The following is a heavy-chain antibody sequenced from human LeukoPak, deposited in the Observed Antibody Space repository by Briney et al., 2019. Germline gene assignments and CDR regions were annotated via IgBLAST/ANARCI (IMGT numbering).Heavy chain of an antibody. CDR3: AGEGGDGYNYFAY. J-gene: IGHJ4*02. Sequence: ASVNVSCKASGYTFTGYYMHWVRQAPGQGLEWMGWINPNSGGTNYAQKFQGRVTMTRDTSISTAYMELSRLRSDDTAVYYCAGEGGDGYNYFAYWGQGTLVTVSS. CDR1: GYTFTGYY. CDR2: INPNSGGT. D-gene: IGHD5-24*01. V-gene: IGHV1-2*02.